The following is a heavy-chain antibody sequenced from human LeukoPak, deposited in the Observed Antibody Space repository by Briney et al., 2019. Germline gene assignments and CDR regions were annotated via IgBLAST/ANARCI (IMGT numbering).Heavy chain of an antibody. Sequence: PGGSLRLSCAASGFTFSDYYMSWIRQAPGKGLEWVSYISSSSSYTNYADSVKGRFTISRDNAKNSLYLQMNSLRAEDTAVYYCARSQRRSYDGMDVWGQGTTVTVSS. V-gene: IGHV3-11*03. CDR2: ISSSSSYT. CDR1: GFTFSDYY. CDR3: ARSQRRSYDGMDV. D-gene: IGHD1-1*01. J-gene: IGHJ6*02.